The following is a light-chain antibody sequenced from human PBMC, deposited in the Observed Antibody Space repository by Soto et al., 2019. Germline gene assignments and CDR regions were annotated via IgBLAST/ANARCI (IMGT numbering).Light chain of an antibody. Sequence: DIQMTQSPSTVSAYVGDSVTITCRASQSITTWLAWYQQRPGKAPKLLIYDVSSLQSGVPSRFSGSGSGTEFTLAISSLQPDDFATYYCQHSKIYSPWTFGQGTKVEIK. CDR2: DVS. V-gene: IGKV1-5*01. CDR3: QHSKIYSPWT. CDR1: QSITTW. J-gene: IGKJ1*01.